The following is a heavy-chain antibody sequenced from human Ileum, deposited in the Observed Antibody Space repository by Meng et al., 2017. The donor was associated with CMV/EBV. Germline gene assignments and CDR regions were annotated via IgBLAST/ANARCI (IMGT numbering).Heavy chain of an antibody. CDR1: GFTFSNHG. CDR3: ARDPGSSSIP. J-gene: IGHJ5*02. V-gene: IGHV3-21*01. Sequence: GGSLRLSCAASGFTFSNHGMSWVRQAPGKGLEWVSSISSSSSHMYYADSVKGRFTISRDNAKNSLYLQMNSLRVEDTAVYYCARDPGSSSIPWGQGTLVTVSS. D-gene: IGHD6-6*01. CDR2: ISSSSSHM.